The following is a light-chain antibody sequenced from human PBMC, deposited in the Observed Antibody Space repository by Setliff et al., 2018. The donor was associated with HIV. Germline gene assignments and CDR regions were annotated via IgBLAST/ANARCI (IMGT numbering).Light chain of an antibody. Sequence: QSALAQPASVSGSPGQSITISCTGTDSDIGYYNFVSWYQQHPGKAPKLLISEVTTRPSGISNRFSGSKSGNTASLTISGLRTEDEADYYCSSYSSNSPVVFGGGTK. V-gene: IGLV2-14*01. J-gene: IGLJ2*01. CDR1: DSDIGYYNF. CDR2: EVT. CDR3: SSYSSNSPVV.